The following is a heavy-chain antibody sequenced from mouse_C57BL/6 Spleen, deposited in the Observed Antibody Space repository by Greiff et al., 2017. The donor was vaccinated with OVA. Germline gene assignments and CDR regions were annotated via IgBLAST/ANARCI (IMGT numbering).Heavy chain of an antibody. CDR3: ARSYGYDVGAMDY. Sequence: VQLQQPGTELVKPGASVKLSCKASGYTFTSYWMHWVKQRPGQGLEWIGNINPSNGGTNYNEKFKSKATLTVDKSSSTAYMQLSSLTSEDSAVYYGARSYGYDVGAMDYWGQGTSVTVSS. CDR1: GYTFTSYW. CDR2: INPSNGGT. D-gene: IGHD2-2*01. J-gene: IGHJ4*01. V-gene: IGHV1-53*01.